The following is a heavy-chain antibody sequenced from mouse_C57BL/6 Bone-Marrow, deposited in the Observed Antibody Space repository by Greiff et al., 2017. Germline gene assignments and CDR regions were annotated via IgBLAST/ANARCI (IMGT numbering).Heavy chain of an antibody. Sequence: EVQVVESGGGLVQPGGSMKLSCAASGFTFSDAWMDWVRQSPEKGLEWVAEIRNKANNHATYYAESVKGRFTISRDDSKSSVYLQMNSLRAEDTGIYYCTRDYGSLAWFAYWGQGTLVTVSA. CDR2: IRNKANNHAT. CDR1: GFTFSDAW. V-gene: IGHV6-6*01. D-gene: IGHD1-1*01. J-gene: IGHJ3*01. CDR3: TRDYGSLAWFAY.